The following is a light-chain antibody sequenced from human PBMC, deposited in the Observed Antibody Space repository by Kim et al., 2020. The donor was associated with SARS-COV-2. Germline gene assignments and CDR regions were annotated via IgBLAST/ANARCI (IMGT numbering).Light chain of an antibody. V-gene: IGKV1-39*01. CDR1: QSLSTS. CDR3: QQSYTTPHT. J-gene: IGKJ4*01. CDR2: AAS. Sequence: DIQMTQSPSSLSASVGDRVTITCRASQSLSTSLNWYKQTPGKAPKLLIYAASTLQSGVPSRFSGSGSGTDFTLTISSLQPEDFATYFCQQSYTTPHTFGGGTKVDIK.